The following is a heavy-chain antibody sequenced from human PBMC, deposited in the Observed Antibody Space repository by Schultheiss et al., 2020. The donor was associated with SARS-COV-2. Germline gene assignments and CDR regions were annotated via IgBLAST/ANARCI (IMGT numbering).Heavy chain of an antibody. V-gene: IGHV3-73*01. J-gene: IGHJ4*02. CDR2: IRSKANSYAT. CDR3: TRSGLAVAGTAVGY. CDR1: GFTFSGSA. Sequence: GESLKISCAASGFTFSGSAMHWVRQASGKGLEWVGRIRSKANSYATAYAASVKGRFTISRDDSKNTAYLQMNSLKTEDTAVYYCTRSGLAVAGTAVGYWGQGTLVTVSS. D-gene: IGHD6-19*01.